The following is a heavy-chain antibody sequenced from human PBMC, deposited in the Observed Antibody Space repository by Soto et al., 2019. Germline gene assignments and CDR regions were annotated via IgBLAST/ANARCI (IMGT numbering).Heavy chain of an antibody. Sequence: ASVKVSCKASGYTFTGYYMHWVRQAPGQGPEWMGWINPNSGGTNYAQKFQGRVTMTRGTSISTAYMELSRLRSDDTAVYYCARVDSGYCSSTSCYTPLGMDVWGQGTTATVSS. CDR2: INPNSGGT. V-gene: IGHV1-2*02. D-gene: IGHD2-2*02. J-gene: IGHJ6*02. CDR3: ARVDSGYCSSTSCYTPLGMDV. CDR1: GYTFTGYY.